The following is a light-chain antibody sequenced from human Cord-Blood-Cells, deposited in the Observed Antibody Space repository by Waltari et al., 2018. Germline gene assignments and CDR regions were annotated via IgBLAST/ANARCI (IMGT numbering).Light chain of an antibody. CDR1: QSVSSSY. J-gene: IGKJ2*01. Sequence: EIVLTQSPGTLSLSPGARATLSCRASQSVSSSYLAWYQQKPGQAPRLRIYGASSRATGIPDRFSGSGSGTDFTLTISRLEPEDFAVYYCQQYGSYTFGQGTKLEIK. CDR3: QQYGSYT. V-gene: IGKV3-20*01. CDR2: GAS.